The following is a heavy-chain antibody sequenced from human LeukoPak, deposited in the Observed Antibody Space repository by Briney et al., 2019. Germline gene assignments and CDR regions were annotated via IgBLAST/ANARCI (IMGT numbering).Heavy chain of an antibody. Sequence: PSETLSLTCAVYGGSFSGYYWSWIRQPPGKGLEWIGEINHSGSTNYNPSLKSRVTISVDTSKSQFSLKLSSVTAADTAVYYCARGHYYDSSGYYYVAELVGKLYGMDVWGQGTTVTVSS. D-gene: IGHD3-22*01. CDR2: INHSGST. V-gene: IGHV4-34*01. CDR1: GGSFSGYY. CDR3: ARGHYYDSSGYYYVAELVGKLYGMDV. J-gene: IGHJ6*02.